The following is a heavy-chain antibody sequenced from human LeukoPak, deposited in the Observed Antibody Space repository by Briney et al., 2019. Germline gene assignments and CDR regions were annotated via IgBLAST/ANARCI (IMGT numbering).Heavy chain of an antibody. CDR2: IKQDGSEK. CDR1: GFTFSSYW. D-gene: IGHD6-19*01. V-gene: IGHV3-7*01. CDR3: ASLYSSGWTPFDP. Sequence: PGGSLRLSCVASGFTFSSYWMSWVRQAPGKGLEWVANIKQDGSEKYYVDSVKGRFTISRDSTKNSLYLQMNSLRAEDTAVYYCASLYSSGWTPFDPWGQGTLVTVSS. J-gene: IGHJ5*02.